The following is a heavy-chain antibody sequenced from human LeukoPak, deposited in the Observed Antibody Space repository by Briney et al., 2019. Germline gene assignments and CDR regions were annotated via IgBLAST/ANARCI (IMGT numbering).Heavy chain of an antibody. CDR3: AREVSAAIDY. J-gene: IGHJ4*02. CDR2: ISSSSSYI. D-gene: IGHD5-18*01. CDR1: GFTFSNAW. V-gene: IGHV3-21*01. Sequence: GGSLRLSCAASGFTFSNAWMSWVRQAPGKGLEWVSSISSSSSYIYYADSVKGRFTISRDNSKNTLYLQMNSLRAEDTAVYYCAREVSAAIDYWGQGTLVTVSS.